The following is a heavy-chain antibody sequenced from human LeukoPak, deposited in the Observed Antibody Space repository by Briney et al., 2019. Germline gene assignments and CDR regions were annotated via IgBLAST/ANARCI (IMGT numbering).Heavy chain of an antibody. J-gene: IGHJ4*02. CDR1: EFTFGDYA. Sequence: QAGGSLRLSCTASEFTFGDYAMNWVRQAPGKGLEWVGFIRSKTYGGTTEYAASVKGRFTISRDDSKSIAYLQMNSLKTEDTAMYYCTRESFDYLHVIDYWGQGTLVTVSS. V-gene: IGHV3-49*04. CDR2: IRSKTYGGTT. D-gene: IGHD2/OR15-2a*01. CDR3: TRESFDYLHVIDY.